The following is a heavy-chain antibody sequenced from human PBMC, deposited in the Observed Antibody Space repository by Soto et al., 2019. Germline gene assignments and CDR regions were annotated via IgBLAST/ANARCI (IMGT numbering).Heavy chain of an antibody. CDR1: GFTFSNYT. CDR2: ISANGRNA. J-gene: IGHJ4*01. CDR3: AKDLSGLGWLELVAPFDS. D-gene: IGHD3-22*01. V-gene: IGHV3-23*01. Sequence: PGGSLRLSCAASGFTFSNYTMNWIRQAPGKGLERLSSISANGRNAYYADSVKGRSTISRDRSKNTLYLRLDSLRVEDTAIYFCAKDLSGLGWLELVAPFDSGGQGTLVTVSS.